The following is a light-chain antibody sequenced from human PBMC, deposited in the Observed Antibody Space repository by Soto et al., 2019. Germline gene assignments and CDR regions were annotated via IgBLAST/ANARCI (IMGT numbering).Light chain of an antibody. CDR3: QLYGSSSWT. CDR1: QSVSSSY. V-gene: IGKV3-20*01. J-gene: IGKJ1*01. CDR2: GTS. Sequence: VLTQSPGTLSLSPGEGATLSCRASQSVSSSYLAWYQQKPGQAPRLLIYGTSSRATGIPDRFSGSGSGTDFTLTITRLEPEDFAVYYCQLYGSSSWTFGQGTEVEIK.